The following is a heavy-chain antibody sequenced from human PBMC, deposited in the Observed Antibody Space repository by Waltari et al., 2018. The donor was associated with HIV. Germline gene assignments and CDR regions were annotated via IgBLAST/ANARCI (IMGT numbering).Heavy chain of an antibody. J-gene: IGHJ4*02. CDR2: IYLDDDK. CDR1: GFSLSTTGVG. V-gene: IGHV2-5*02. CDR3: AHERVTTVEIGGGNYFDN. D-gene: IGHD4-17*01. Sequence: QITLKESGPTLVKPTQTLTLTCTFSGFSLSTTGVGVGWIRQPPGKALEWLALIYLDDDKRYSPSLRSRLTITKDTSKNQVVLTLTNMDPVDTATYYCAHERVTTVEIGGGNYFDNWGQGTLVTVSS.